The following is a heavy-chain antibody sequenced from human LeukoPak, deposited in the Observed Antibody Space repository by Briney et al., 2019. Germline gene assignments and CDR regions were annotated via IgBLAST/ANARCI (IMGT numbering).Heavy chain of an antibody. V-gene: IGHV3-21*01. Sequence: GGSLRLSCAASGFTFSSYSMHWVRQAPGKGLEWVSSISSSSSYIYYADSVKGRFTISRDNAKNSLYLQMNSLRAEDTAVYYCVRGTMIVVVINPNDAFDIWGQGTMVTVSS. CDR2: ISSSSSYI. CDR3: VRGTMIVVVINPNDAFDI. J-gene: IGHJ3*02. D-gene: IGHD3-22*01. CDR1: GFTFSSYS.